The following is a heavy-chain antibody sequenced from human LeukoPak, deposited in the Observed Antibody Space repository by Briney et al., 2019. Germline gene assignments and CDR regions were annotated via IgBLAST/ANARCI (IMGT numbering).Heavy chain of an antibody. Sequence: GSLRLSCAASGFTFSDYYMSWIRQAPGKGLEWVSYISSSGSTIYYADSVKGRFTISRDNAKNSLYLQMNSLTAEDTGIYYCANRVAQHDSWGQGTLVTVSS. J-gene: IGHJ5*02. CDR3: ANRVAQHDS. V-gene: IGHV3-11*01. CDR1: GFTFSDYY. D-gene: IGHD3-3*01. CDR2: ISSSGSTI.